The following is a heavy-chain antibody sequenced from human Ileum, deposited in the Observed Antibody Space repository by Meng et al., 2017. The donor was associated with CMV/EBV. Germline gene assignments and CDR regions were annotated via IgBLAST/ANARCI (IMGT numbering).Heavy chain of an antibody. Sequence: QGQLYGSDPGLGKPSETLSLTCSVSGGSISSYDGSWIRQAPGKGLEWIGYVYSTGSTNYSPSLRSRVTISVDTSRNQFSLRLSSVTAADTAVYYCARTGRFGSYYFDYWGQGTLVTVSS. D-gene: IGHD3-10*01. CDR2: VYSTGST. V-gene: IGHV4-59*01. CDR1: GGSISSYD. CDR3: ARTGRFGSYYFDY. J-gene: IGHJ4*02.